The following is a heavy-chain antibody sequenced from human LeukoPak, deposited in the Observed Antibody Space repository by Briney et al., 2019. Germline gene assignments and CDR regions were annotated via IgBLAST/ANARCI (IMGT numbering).Heavy chain of an antibody. V-gene: IGHV3-7*01. D-gene: IGHD3-3*01. J-gene: IGHJ6*02. CDR1: GFIFTNYF. Sequence: PGGSLRLSCAASGFIFTNYFMSWVRQAPGKGLEWVASIKHDGSEKYYVDSVRGRFTISRDNTMNSLYLQMSSLRAEDTAVYSCARVGGFWSGSNYYFYGMDVWGQGTTVTVS. CDR3: ARVGGFWSGSNYYFYGMDV. CDR2: IKHDGSEK.